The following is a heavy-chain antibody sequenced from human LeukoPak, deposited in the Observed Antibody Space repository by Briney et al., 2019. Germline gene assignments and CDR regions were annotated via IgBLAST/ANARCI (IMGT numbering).Heavy chain of an antibody. J-gene: IGHJ4*02. CDR1: GYTFTDYY. D-gene: IGHD5-18*01. Sequence: ASVKVSCKASGYTFTDYYMHWVRQAPGQGLEWMGRINPNSGGSNYAQKFQGRVTMTRDTSISTAYLEPSRLTSDDTAVYYCTTSPVDTAMRDFDYWGQGTLVTVSS. V-gene: IGHV1-2*06. CDR2: INPNSGGS. CDR3: TTSPVDTAMRDFDY.